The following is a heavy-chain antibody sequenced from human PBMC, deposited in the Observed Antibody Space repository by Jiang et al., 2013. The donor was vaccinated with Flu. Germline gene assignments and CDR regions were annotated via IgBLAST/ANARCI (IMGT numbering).Heavy chain of an antibody. CDR2: GTA. V-gene: IGHV1-69*06. D-gene: IGHD3-22*01. CDR3: ARETEPAYYYDSSGYLGYFQH. Sequence: GTANYAQKFQGRVTITADKSTSTAYMELSSLRSEDTAVYYCARETEPAYYYDSSGYLGYFQHWGQGTLVTVSS. J-gene: IGHJ1*01.